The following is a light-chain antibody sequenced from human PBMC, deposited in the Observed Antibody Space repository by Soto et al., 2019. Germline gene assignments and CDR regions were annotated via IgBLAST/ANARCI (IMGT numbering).Light chain of an antibody. V-gene: IGLV1-40*01. CDR1: SSNIGAGYD. Sequence: QLVLTQPPSVSGAPGQRVTISCTGSSSNIGAGYDVHWYQQLPGTAPKLLISGNSNRPSGVPDRFSGSKSGTSASLAITGLQAEDEADYYCQSYDSSLSGREVFGGGTKLTVL. CDR2: GNS. CDR3: QSYDSSLSGREV. J-gene: IGLJ2*01.